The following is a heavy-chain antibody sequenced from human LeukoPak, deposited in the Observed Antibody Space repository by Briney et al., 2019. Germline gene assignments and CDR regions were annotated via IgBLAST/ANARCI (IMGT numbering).Heavy chain of an antibody. Sequence: SETLSLTCTVSGVSISSSNSYWGWIRLPPGKGLEWIGSIYYSGNTYYNASLKSQVSISIDTSKNQFSLRLTSVTAADTAVYYCARVSGQFYFYYYMDVWGKGTTVTISS. CDR2: IYYSGNT. V-gene: IGHV4-39*01. CDR3: ARVSGQFYFYYYMDV. D-gene: IGHD6-19*01. CDR1: GVSISSSNSY. J-gene: IGHJ6*03.